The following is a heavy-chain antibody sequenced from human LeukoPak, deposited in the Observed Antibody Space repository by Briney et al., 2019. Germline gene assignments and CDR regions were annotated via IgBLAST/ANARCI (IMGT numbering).Heavy chain of an antibody. CDR2: INHSGST. J-gene: IGHJ4*02. D-gene: IGHD3-16*02. CDR3: ARIMITFGGVIVKGAFDY. V-gene: IGHV4-34*01. Sequence: PSETLSLTCAVYGGSFSGYYWSWIRQPPGKGLEWIGEINHSGSTNYNPSPKSRVTISVDTSKNQFSLKLSSVTAADTAVYYCARIMITFGGVIVKGAFDYWGQGTLVTVSS. CDR1: GGSFSGYY.